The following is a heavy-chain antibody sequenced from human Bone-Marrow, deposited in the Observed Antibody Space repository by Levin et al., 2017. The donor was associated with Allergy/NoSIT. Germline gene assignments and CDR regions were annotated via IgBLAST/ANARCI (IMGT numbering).Heavy chain of an antibody. D-gene: IGHD5-18*01. J-gene: IGHJ4*02. CDR3: ARGRGYTYGLFDY. CDR2: IYYSGST. Sequence: SQTLSLTCAVSGGSITSTIYYWGWIRQPPGKGLEWIGSIYYSGSTYYNPSLKSRVTISVDTSKNQFSLKLSSVTAADTAVYYCARGRGYTYGLFDYWGQGTLVTVSS. CDR1: GGSITSTIYY. V-gene: IGHV4-39*01.